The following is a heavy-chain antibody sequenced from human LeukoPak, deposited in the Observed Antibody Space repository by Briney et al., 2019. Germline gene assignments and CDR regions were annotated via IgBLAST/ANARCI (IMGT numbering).Heavy chain of an antibody. CDR2: ISSGGDTK. J-gene: IGHJ4*02. Sequence: GGSLRLSCAASEFFFSDYYMSWVRQAPGKGLEWVSYISSGGDTKYYADSVKGRFTISSDNAKNSLYLQMNNLRAEDTAVYYCAREMGGDYGSGTFFDLWGQGNMVTVSS. V-gene: IGHV3-11*01. D-gene: IGHD3-10*01. CDR3: AREMGGDYGSGTFFDL. CDR1: EFFFSDYY.